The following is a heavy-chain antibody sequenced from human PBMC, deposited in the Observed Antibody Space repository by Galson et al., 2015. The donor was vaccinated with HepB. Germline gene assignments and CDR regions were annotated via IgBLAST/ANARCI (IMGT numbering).Heavy chain of an antibody. CDR2: INPSGGST. V-gene: IGHV1-46*01. Sequence: SVKVSCKASGYTFTSYYMHWVRQAPGQGLEWMGIINPSGGSTSYAQKFQGRVTMTTDTSTSTAYMELRSLRSDDTAVYYCARVGGMVIVDFDYWGQGTLVTVSS. CDR1: GYTFTSYY. CDR3: ARVGGMVIVDFDY. D-gene: IGHD3-16*02. J-gene: IGHJ4*02.